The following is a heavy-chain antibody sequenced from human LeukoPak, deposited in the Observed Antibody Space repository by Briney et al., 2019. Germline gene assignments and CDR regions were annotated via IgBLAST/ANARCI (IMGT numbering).Heavy chain of an antibody. CDR1: GVSLSTSGVG. Sequence: FGPTLVQPTQTLTLTCTFSGVSLSTSGVGVGGVRQRSGKALEWLPLIYWSDDKRYSPSMKSRLTITKDTSKDQVVLTMTNMDPVDTATYYSAHAPPADYDFWSGYYGYAFDIWGQGTMVTVSS. V-gene: IGHV2-5*01. D-gene: IGHD3-3*01. CDR2: IYWSDDK. CDR3: AHAPPADYDFWSGYYGYAFDI. J-gene: IGHJ3*02.